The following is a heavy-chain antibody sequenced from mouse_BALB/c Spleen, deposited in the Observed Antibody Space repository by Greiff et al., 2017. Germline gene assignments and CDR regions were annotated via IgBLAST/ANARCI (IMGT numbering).Heavy chain of an antibody. CDR3: ARGGLRREFAY. D-gene: IGHD2-2*01. CDR1: GYAFSSYW. V-gene: IGHV1-80*01. Sequence: LQQSGAELVRPGSSVKISCKASGYAFSSYWMNWVTQRPGQGLEWIGQIYPGDGDTNYNGKFKGKATLTADKSSSTAYMQLSSLTSEDSAVYFCARGGLRREFAYWGQGTLVTVSA. CDR2: IYPGDGDT. J-gene: IGHJ3*01.